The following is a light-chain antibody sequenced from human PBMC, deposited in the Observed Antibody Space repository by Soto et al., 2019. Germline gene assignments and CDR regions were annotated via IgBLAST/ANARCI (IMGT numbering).Light chain of an antibody. CDR3: QQNCVYLPP. CDR2: RTS. CDR1: QTISAY. V-gene: IGKV1-5*03. J-gene: IGKJ4*01. Sequence: DIQMTQSPSNLSASVGDTVSITCRASQTISAYLAWYQHKPGKPPKLLIHRTSTLESGVPSRFSGSGSGTEFSLTFCGLQRDDFPTYVSQQNCVYLPPFGGGTKV.